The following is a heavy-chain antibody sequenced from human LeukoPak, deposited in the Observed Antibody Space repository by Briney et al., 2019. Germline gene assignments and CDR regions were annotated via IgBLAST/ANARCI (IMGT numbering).Heavy chain of an antibody. Sequence: GGSLRLSCAASGSTFSSYSMNWVRQAPGKGLEWVSYISSSGNTIYYADSVKGRFTISRDNAKNSLYLQMNSLRAEDTAVYYCAREDGSSYYFDYWGQGTLVTVSS. CDR3: AREDGSSYYFDY. CDR2: ISSSGNTI. V-gene: IGHV3-48*04. D-gene: IGHD1-26*01. J-gene: IGHJ4*02. CDR1: GSTFSSYS.